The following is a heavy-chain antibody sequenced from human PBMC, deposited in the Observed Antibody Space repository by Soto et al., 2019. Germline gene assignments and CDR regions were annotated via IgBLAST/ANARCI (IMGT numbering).Heavy chain of an antibody. CDR1: GDSVSSNSAA. J-gene: IGHJ6*04. Sequence: SQTLSLTCAISGDSVSSNSAAWNWIRQSPSRGLEWLGRTYYRSKWYNDYAVSVKSRITINPDTSKNQFSLQLNSVTPEDTAVYYFAREDITMVRGVLDYGMDVWGKGTTVTVSS. CDR2: TYYRSKWYN. D-gene: IGHD3-10*01. CDR3: AREDITMVRGVLDYGMDV. V-gene: IGHV6-1*01.